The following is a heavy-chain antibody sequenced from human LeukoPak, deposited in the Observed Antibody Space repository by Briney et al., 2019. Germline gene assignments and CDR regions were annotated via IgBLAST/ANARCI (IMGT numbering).Heavy chain of an antibody. CDR2: IIPILGIA. J-gene: IGHJ4*02. Sequence: SVKVSCKASGYTFTSYYMHWVRQAPGQGLEWMGRIIPILGIANYAQKFQGRVTITADKSTSTAYMELSSLRSEDTAVYYCARSGGGNSIDGYWGQGTLVTVSS. CDR1: GYTFTSYY. D-gene: IGHD4-23*01. CDR3: ARSGGGNSIDGY. V-gene: IGHV1-69*02.